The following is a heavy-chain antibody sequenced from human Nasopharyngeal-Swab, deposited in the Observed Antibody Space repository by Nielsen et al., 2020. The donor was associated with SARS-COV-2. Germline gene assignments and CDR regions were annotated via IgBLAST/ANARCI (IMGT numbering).Heavy chain of an antibody. CDR2: IIPIFGTA. V-gene: IGHV1-69*01. D-gene: IGHD5-12*01. J-gene: IGHJ4*02. Sequence: WLRQAPGQGLEWMGGIIPIFGTANYAQKFQGRVTITADESMSTAYMELSSLRSEDTAVYYCARDQRRGYSGYDHTYFDYWGQGTLVTVSS. CDR3: ARDQRRGYSGYDHTYFDY.